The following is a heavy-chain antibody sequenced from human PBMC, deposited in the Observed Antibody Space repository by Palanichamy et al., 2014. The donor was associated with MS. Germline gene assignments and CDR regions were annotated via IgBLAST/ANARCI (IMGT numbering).Heavy chain of an antibody. V-gene: IGHV3-23*01. CDR3: AKVALYYYDSSPFDY. D-gene: IGHD3-22*01. CDR2: ISGSGGNT. Sequence: WVSTISGSGGNTYFADSVKGRFTISRDNSKNTLSLQINSLRAEDTAVYYCAKVALYYYDSSPFDYWGQGTLVTVSS. J-gene: IGHJ4*02.